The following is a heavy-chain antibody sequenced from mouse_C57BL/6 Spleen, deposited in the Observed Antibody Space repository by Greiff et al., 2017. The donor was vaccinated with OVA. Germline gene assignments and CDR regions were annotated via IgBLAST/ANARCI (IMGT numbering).Heavy chain of an antibody. V-gene: IGHV5-9-1*02. D-gene: IGHD2-4*01. CDR3: TREGYYDYDGYFAY. CDR1: GFTFSSYA. J-gene: IGHJ3*01. CDR2: ISSGGDYI. Sequence: EVKLMESGEGLVKPGGSLKLSCAASGFTFSSYAMSWVRQTPEKRLEWVAYISSGGDYIYYADTVKGRFTISRDNARNTLYLQMSSLKSEDTAMYYCTREGYYDYDGYFAYWGQGTLVTVSA.